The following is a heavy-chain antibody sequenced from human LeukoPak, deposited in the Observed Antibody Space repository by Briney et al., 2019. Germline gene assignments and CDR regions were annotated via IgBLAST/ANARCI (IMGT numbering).Heavy chain of an antibody. CDR3: AMSVEMPPIPSFDY. V-gene: IGHV1-3*01. Sequence: GASVKVSCKTSGYIFTPHHIHWMRQAPGQGLEMLGWVSAANNPEYSQKFQGRVVITRDASATTSYLELNSLRSEDTAVYYCAMSVEMPPIPSFDYWGQGTLLTVSS. CDR2: VSAANNP. J-gene: IGHJ4*02. D-gene: IGHD5-24*01. CDR1: GYIFTPHH.